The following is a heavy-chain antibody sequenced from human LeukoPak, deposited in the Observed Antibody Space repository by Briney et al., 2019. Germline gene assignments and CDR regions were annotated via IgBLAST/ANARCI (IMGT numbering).Heavy chain of an antibody. CDR1: GFSFISYG. CDR2: ISDDGRNK. Sequence: GGSLRLSCAASGFSFISYGMHWVGQAPGKGLEGVGVISDDGRNKKYADSVKGRFTISRDNSKDTLYLQMNCLRDEDTAVYYCAKRPSDYGDYVTYFDYWGQGTLVTVSS. D-gene: IGHD4-17*01. CDR3: AKRPSDYGDYVTYFDY. V-gene: IGHV3-30*18. J-gene: IGHJ4*02.